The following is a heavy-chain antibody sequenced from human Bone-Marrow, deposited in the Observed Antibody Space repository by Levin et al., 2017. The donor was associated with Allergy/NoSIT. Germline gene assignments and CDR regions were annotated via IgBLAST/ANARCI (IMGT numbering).Heavy chain of an antibody. V-gene: IGHV3-74*01. CDR2: INSDGSST. Sequence: SCAASGFTFSSYWMHWVRQAPGKGLVWVSRINSDGSSTSHADSVRGRFTISRDNAKNTLYLQMNSLRAEDTAVYYCARGASTRFDPWGQGTLVTVSS. CDR1: GFTFSSYW. J-gene: IGHJ5*02. CDR3: ARGASTRFDP.